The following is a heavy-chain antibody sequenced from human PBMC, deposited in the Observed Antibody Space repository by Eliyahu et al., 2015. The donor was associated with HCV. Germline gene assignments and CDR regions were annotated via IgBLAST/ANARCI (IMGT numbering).Heavy chain of an antibody. CDR1: GXTFXXXS. CDR3: ARAQKAYCGGDCYPGDY. Sequence: EVQLVEXGGGLAQPGGSLRLSCAASGXTFXXXSMNWVRQAPGKGLEWVSYISRSSSTISYADSVKGRFTISRDNAKNSLYLQMNSLRAEDTAVYYCARAQKAYCGGDCYPGDYWGQGTLVTVSS. CDR2: ISRSSSTI. D-gene: IGHD2-21*02. V-gene: IGHV3-48*01. J-gene: IGHJ4*02.